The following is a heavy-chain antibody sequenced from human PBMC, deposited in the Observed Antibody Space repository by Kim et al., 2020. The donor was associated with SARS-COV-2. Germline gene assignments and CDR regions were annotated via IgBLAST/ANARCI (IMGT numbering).Heavy chain of an antibody. D-gene: IGHD1-26*01. CDR2: ISSSSTYT. V-gene: IGHV3-21*01. J-gene: IGHJ4*02. CDR3: ARGYSGSSDY. Sequence: GGSLRLSCAASGFTFASYSMNWVRQAPGRGLEWVSSISSSSTYTYYADSVKGRFTVSRDNAKNSLYLQMSSLRAEDTAVYFCARGYSGSSDYWGQGTLVTVSS. CDR1: GFTFASYS.